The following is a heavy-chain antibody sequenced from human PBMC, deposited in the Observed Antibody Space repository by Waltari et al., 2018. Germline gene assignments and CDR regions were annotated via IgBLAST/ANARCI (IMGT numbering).Heavy chain of an antibody. Sequence: QVQLRESGPSLLKPSETMSLIFTAFVGSIRGFYWSWVRQPPGKGLDWIGYIYYTGSTNFNPSLKSRVTMSVDTSKNQFSLKLSSVTAADTAFYYCARGGGGDWEWFDPWGQGTLVTVSS. CDR1: VGSIRGFY. J-gene: IGHJ5*02. V-gene: IGHV4-59*01. CDR3: ARGGGGDWEWFDP. CDR2: IYYTGST. D-gene: IGHD2-21*02.